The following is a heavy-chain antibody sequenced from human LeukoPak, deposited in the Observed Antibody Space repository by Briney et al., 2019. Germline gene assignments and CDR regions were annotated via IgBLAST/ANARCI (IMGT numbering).Heavy chain of an antibody. CDR3: ARGGTGLWFGEQPSWNWFDP. D-gene: IGHD3-10*01. CDR1: GGSISSGSYY. V-gene: IGHV4-61*01. CDR2: IYYSGST. J-gene: IGHJ5*02. Sequence: SETLSLTCTVSGGSISSGSYYWSWIRQPPGKGLEWIGYIYYSGSTNYNPSLKSRVTISVDTSKNQFSLKLSSVTAADTAVYYCARGGTGLWFGEQPSWNWFDPWGQGTLVTVSS.